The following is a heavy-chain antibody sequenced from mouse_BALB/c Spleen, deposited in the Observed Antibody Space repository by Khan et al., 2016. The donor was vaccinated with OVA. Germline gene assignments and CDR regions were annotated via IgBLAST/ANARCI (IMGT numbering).Heavy chain of an antibody. CDR2: SNSNGGST. J-gene: IGHJ3*01. Sequence: EVELVESGGGLVQPGGSLKLSCAASGFTFSSYGMSWVRQTQDKRLELVATSNSNGGSTYYPDSVNGRFTISRDNAKNTLYLQMSSLKSEDTAMYYGAREYDGYDGPFAYWGQRTLVTVSA. CDR3: AREYDGYDGPFAY. D-gene: IGHD2-2*01. CDR1: GFTFSSYG. V-gene: IGHV5-6-3*01.